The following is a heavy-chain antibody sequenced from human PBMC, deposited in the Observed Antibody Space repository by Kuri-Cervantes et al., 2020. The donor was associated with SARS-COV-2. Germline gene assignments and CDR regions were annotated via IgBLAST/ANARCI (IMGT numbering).Heavy chain of an antibody. CDR1: GFTFSSYR. J-gene: IGHJ6*02. CDR2: ISSSSSYI. D-gene: IGHD6-13*01. CDR3: ARDPYSSSWYRYYYGMDV. V-gene: IGHV3-21*01. Sequence: GESLKISCASSGFTFSSYRMNWVRQAPGKGLEWVSSISSSSSYIYYADSVKGGFTISRDNAKNSLYLQMNSLRAEDTAVYYCARDPYSSSWYRYYYGMDVWGQGTTVTVS.